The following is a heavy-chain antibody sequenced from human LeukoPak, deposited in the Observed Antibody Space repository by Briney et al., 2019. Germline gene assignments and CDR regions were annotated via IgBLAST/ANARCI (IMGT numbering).Heavy chain of an antibody. J-gene: IGHJ5*02. CDR1: GYTFTSYG. D-gene: IGHD2-8*01. Sequence: ASVKVSCKASGYTFTSYGISWVRQAPGQGLEWMGWISAYNGNTNYAQKLQGRVTMTTDTSTSTAYMELRSLRSDDTAVYYCARGIPRSYCTPIDCNPNWFDPWGQGTLVIVSS. CDR2: ISAYNGNT. CDR3: ARGIPRSYCTPIDCNPNWFDP. V-gene: IGHV1-18*01.